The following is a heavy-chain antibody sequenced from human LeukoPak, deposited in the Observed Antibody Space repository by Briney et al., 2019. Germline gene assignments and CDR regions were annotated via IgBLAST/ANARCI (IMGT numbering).Heavy chain of an antibody. D-gene: IGHD2-2*01. CDR3: AKYRLGYCSSTSCPGVDWFDP. V-gene: IGHV4-34*01. J-gene: IGHJ5*02. CDR1: GGSFSGYY. Sequence: SETLSLTCAVYGGSFSGYYWSWIRQPPGKGLEWIGEINHSGSTNYNPSLKGRVTISVDTSKNQFSLKLSSVTAADTAVYYCAKYRLGYCSSTSCPGVDWFDPWGQGTLVTVSS. CDR2: INHSGST.